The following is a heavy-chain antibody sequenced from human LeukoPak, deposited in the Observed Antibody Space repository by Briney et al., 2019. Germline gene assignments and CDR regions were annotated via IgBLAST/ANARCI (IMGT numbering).Heavy chain of an antibody. CDR3: ANKAGYGASEY. V-gene: IGHV3-23*01. J-gene: IGHJ4*02. Sequence: GGSLRLSCGASGFIFSNFAMSWVRQAPGEGLEWVSTISGSGGDTYYAESVKGRFTISRDNSKNTLYLQMSSLRAEDTAVYYCANKAGYGASEYWGQGTLVSVSS. D-gene: IGHD4-17*01. CDR2: ISGSGGDT. CDR1: GFIFSNFA.